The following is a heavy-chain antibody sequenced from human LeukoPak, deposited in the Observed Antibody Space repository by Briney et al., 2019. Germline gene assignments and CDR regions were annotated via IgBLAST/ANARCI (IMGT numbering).Heavy chain of an antibody. CDR2: INHSGRT. J-gene: IGHJ4*02. CDR3: ARAPSGEVESATRGDYFDY. CDR1: GGSFSGYC. D-gene: IGHD7-27*01. V-gene: IGHV4-34*01. Sequence: PSETLSLTCAVYGGSFSGYCWSWIRQPPGKGLEWIGEINHSGRTNFNPSLKSRVTISVDTSKNQFSLKMTSLTAADTAVYHCARAPSGEVESATRGDYFDYWGQGTLVTVPS.